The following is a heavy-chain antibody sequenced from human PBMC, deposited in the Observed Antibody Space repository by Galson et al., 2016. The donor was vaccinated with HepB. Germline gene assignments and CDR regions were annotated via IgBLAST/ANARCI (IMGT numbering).Heavy chain of an antibody. CDR1: GYSFDNYG. D-gene: IGHD5-18*01. CDR2: ISVNNADT. J-gene: IGHJ4*01. Sequence: SVKVSCKASGYSFDNYGISWVRQAPGQGLEWMGWISVNNADTDYEQKFQDRVTLTRDLSTSTVHMELGRLRFDDTAVYFCSGTSMVRRIQGIFHYGGPGTLVSVSS. V-gene: IGHV1-18*01. CDR3: SGTSMVRRIQGIFHY.